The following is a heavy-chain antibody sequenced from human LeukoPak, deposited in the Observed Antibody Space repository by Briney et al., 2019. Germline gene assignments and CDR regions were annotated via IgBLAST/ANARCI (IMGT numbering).Heavy chain of an antibody. CDR1: GYTFTTYF. D-gene: IGHD2-15*01. CDR3: ARMVRLYCSGGSCYSNYYGMDV. J-gene: IGHJ6*02. CDR2: MNPSSGTT. V-gene: IGHV1-2*02. Sequence: ASVKVSCKASGYTFTTYFIHWVRQAPGQGLEWMGWMNPSSGTTNYAQKFQGRVTMTRDTSISTAYMELSRLRSDDTAVYYCARMVRLYCSGGSCYSNYYGMDVWGQGTTVTVSS.